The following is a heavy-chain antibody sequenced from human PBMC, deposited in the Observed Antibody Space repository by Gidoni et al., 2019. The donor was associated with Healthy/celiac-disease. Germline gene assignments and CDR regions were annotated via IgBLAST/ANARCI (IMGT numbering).Heavy chain of an antibody. CDR3: AREVRLAPEIAAFDP. D-gene: IGHD6-13*01. CDR1: GYTFPSYY. Sequence: QVQLVQSGAEVKKPGASVQVSCKASGYTFPSYYIHWVRQAPGQGLEWMGIINPSGGSTSYAQKFQGRVTMTRDTSTSTVYMELNSLRSEDTAVYYCAREVRLAPEIAAFDPWGQGTLVTVSS. V-gene: IGHV1-46*01. J-gene: IGHJ5*02. CDR2: INPSGGST.